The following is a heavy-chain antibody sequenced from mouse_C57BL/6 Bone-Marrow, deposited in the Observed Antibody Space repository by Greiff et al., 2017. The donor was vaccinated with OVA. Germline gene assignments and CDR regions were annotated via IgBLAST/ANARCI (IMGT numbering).Heavy chain of an antibody. CDR1: GFTFSSYG. Sequence: DVMLVESGGDLVKPGGSLKLSCAASGFTFSSYGMSWVRQTPDKRLEWVATISSGGSYTYYPDSVKGRFTISRDNAKNTLYLQMSSLKSEDTAMYYCARRLGRDYAMDYWGQGTSVTVSS. CDR2: ISSGGSYT. CDR3: ARRLGRDYAMDY. V-gene: IGHV5-6*02. D-gene: IGHD4-1*01. J-gene: IGHJ4*01.